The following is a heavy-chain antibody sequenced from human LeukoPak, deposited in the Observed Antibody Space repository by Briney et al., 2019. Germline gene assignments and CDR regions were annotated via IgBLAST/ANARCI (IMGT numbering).Heavy chain of an antibody. V-gene: IGHV3-30-3*01. Sequence: PGGSLRLSCAASGFTFSSYAMHWVRQAPGKGLEWVAVISYDGSNKYYADSVKGRFTISRDNSKNTLYLQMNSLRAEDTAVYYCARDTGGVTGLYYYYYMDVWGKGTTVTVSS. CDR1: GFTFSSYA. CDR3: ARDTGGVTGLYYYYYMDV. CDR2: ISYDGSNK. J-gene: IGHJ6*03. D-gene: IGHD3-16*01.